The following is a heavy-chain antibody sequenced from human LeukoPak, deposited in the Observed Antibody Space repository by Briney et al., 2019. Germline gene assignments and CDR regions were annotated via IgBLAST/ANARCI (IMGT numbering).Heavy chain of an antibody. CDR1: GGSISSSNW. D-gene: IGHD3-10*01. V-gene: IGHV4-4*02. J-gene: IGHJ6*02. CDR2: IYHSGST. Sequence: SETLSLTCAVSGGSISSSNWWSWVRQPPGKGLEWIGEIYHSGSTNYNPSLKSRVTISVDKSKNQFSLKLSSVTAADTAVYYCARDPTFPEHYNNTPSGMDVWGQGTTVTVSS. CDR3: ARDPTFPEHYNNTPSGMDV.